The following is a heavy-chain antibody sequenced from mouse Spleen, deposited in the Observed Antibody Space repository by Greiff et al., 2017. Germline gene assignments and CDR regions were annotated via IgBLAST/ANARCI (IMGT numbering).Heavy chain of an antibody. J-gene: IGHJ1*03. D-gene: IGHD1-1*01. Sequence: EVKLVESGGGLVKPGGSLKLSCAASGFTFSSYAMSWVRQTPEKRLEWVATISDGGSYTYYPDNVKGRFTISRDNAKNNLYLQMSHLKSEDTAMYYCARRHYGSRNWYFDVWGTGTTVTVSS. V-gene: IGHV5-4*03. CDR3: ARRHYGSRNWYFDV. CDR2: ISDGGSYT. CDR1: GFTFSSYA.